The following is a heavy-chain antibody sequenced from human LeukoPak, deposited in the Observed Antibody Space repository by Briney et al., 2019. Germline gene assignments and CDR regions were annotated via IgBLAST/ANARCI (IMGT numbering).Heavy chain of an antibody. D-gene: IGHD3-16*01. CDR3: ARIRGHLYYFDY. CDR2: IYYSGGT. V-gene: IGHV4-39*01. Sequence: SETLSLTCTVSGGSISSSSYYWGWIRQPPGKGLEWIGSIYYSGGTYYNPSLKSRVTISVDTSKNQFSLKLSSVTAADTAVYYCARIRGHLYYFDYWGQGTLVTVSS. CDR1: GGSISSSSYY. J-gene: IGHJ4*02.